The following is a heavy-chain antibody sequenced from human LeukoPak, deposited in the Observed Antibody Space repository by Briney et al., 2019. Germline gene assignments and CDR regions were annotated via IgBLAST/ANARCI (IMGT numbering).Heavy chain of an antibody. D-gene: IGHD2-15*01. V-gene: IGHV3-23*01. Sequence: GGSLRLSCAASGFTFSSYAMNWVRQAPGKGLEWVSGISGSGTNTYYADSVKGRFTISRDNSKNTLYMQMNSLRAEDTAVYYCAKGGVVHAFNIWGQGTMVTVSS. CDR3: AKGGVVHAFNI. J-gene: IGHJ3*02. CDR1: GFTFSSYA. CDR2: ISGSGTNT.